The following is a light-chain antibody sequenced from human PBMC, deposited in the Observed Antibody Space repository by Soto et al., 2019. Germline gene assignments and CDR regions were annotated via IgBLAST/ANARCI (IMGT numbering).Light chain of an antibody. CDR1: QSISSW. V-gene: IGKV1-5*03. J-gene: IGKJ1*01. CDR3: QQYNSYSWT. CDR2: KAS. Sequence: DIQMTQSPSTRSASVGDRVTITCRASQSISSWLAWYQQKPGKAPKLLIYKASSLESGVPSRFSGSGSGTESTLTISSLQPDDFATYYCQQYNSYSWTFGQGTKVEIK.